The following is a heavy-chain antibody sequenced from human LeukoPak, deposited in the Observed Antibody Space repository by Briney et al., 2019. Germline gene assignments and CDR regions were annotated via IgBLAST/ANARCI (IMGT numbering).Heavy chain of an antibody. CDR2: IYYSGST. CDR1: GGSISSYY. V-gene: IGHV4-59*01. D-gene: IGHD4-11*01. Sequence: ASETLSLTCTVSGGSISSYYWSWIRQPPGKGLEWIGYIYYSGSTNYNPSLKSRVTISVDTSKNQFSLKLSSVTAADTAVYYCARVQGWFDPWGQGTLVTVSS. J-gene: IGHJ5*02. CDR3: ARVQGWFDP.